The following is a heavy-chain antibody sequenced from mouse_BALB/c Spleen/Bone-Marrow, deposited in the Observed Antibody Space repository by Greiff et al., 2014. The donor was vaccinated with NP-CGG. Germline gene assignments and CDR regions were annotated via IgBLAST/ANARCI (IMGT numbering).Heavy chain of an antibody. CDR2: LNPSNGHT. D-gene: IGHD2-4*01. V-gene: IGHV1S81*02. Sequence: QVQLQQSGAELLKPRTSVKLSCKASGYTFTRYWMHWVKQRPGQGLEWIGELNPSNGHTNYNGKFKNKATVTVDKSSSTAYTQLSSLTSEDSAVYYCARMITTRGFDYWGQGTTLTVSS. CDR3: ARMITTRGFDY. CDR1: GYTFTRYW. J-gene: IGHJ2*01.